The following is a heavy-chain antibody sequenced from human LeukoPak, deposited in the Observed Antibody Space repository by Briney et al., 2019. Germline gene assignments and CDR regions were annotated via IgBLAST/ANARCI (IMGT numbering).Heavy chain of an antibody. J-gene: IGHJ4*02. CDR3: ARYVRSGNYMFDS. Sequence: PAETLSLTCTVSGASISGYYWSWIRQPPRKGLEWIGYIYNSGSTNYNPSIQSRVTMSLDTSKNQFSLKLSSVTAADTAVYHCARYVRSGNYMFDSWGKGPLSTVSS. D-gene: IGHD3-3*01. V-gene: IGHV4-59*01. CDR1: GASISGYY. CDR2: IYNSGST.